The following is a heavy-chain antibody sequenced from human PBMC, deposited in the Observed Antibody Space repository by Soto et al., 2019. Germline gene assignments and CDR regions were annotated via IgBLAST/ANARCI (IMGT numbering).Heavy chain of an antibody. CDR1: GYTFTRYA. CDR2: INPGNGDT. J-gene: IGHJ4*02. V-gene: IGHV1-3*01. D-gene: IGHD2-21*02. CDR3: ARNSFISGDDDSYYFDY. Sequence: ASVKVSCKASGYTFTRYAMHWVRQAPGQRPEWMGWINPGNGDTKYSENLQGRVTFARDTSASTTYMELGSLRSEDTAVYFCARNSFISGDDDSYYFDYWGQGTPVTVSS.